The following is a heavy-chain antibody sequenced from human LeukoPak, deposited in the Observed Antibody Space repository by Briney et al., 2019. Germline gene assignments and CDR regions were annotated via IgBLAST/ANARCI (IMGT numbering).Heavy chain of an antibody. CDR2: VNEDESEK. J-gene: IGHJ4*02. CDR1: GFALNKYW. CDR3: ARDEGLFVY. V-gene: IGHV3-7*01. Sequence: LPGGSLSLSCAASGFALNKYWMTWVRQAPGKGLECVASVNEDESEKYYVESVKGRFTISRDNAKNSVFLQMNSLRDEDTAMYYCARDEGLFVYWGQGALVTVSS. D-gene: IGHD3/OR15-3a*01.